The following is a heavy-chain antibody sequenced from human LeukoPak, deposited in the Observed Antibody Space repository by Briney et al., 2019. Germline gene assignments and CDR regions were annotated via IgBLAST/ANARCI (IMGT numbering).Heavy chain of an antibody. D-gene: IGHD3-22*01. CDR3: ARDYGNPPYYYDSSGYYDY. CDR2: ISSSSSYI. Sequence: GGSLRLSCAASGFXFSSYSINWVRQAPGKGLEWVSSISSSSSYIYYADSVKGRFTISRDNAKNSLYLQMNSLRAEDTAVYYCARDYGNPPYYYDSSGYYDYWGQGTLVTVSS. V-gene: IGHV3-21*01. J-gene: IGHJ4*02. CDR1: GFXFSSYS.